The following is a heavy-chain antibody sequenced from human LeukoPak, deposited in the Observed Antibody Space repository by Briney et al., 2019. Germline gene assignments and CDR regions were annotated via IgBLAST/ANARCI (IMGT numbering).Heavy chain of an antibody. CDR1: GFTFSSYA. D-gene: IGHD3-22*01. CDR2: ISYDGSNK. J-gene: IGHJ4*02. CDR3: ARDYDSSGYYYFDY. V-gene: IGHV3-30*04. Sequence: PGGSLRLSCAASGFTFSSYAMHWVRQAPGKGLEWVAVISYDGSNKYYADSVKGRFTISRDNSKNTLYLQMNSLRAEDTAVYYCARDYDSSGYYYFDYWGQGTLVTVSS.